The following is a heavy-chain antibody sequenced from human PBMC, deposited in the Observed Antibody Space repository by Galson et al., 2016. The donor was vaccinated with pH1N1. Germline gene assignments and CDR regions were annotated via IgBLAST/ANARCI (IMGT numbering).Heavy chain of an antibody. J-gene: IGHJ1*01. D-gene: IGHD3-16*01. Sequence: ETLSLTCAVSRDSVSSYSYWSWVRQPPGKGLEWIGEVSHSGTTKYNPSLKSRVTIAVDGSNNQLSLKLSSVTAADTAVCYCAKHGGFDLQHWGQGTLVTVSS. CDR1: RDSVSSYSY. CDR3: AKHGGFDLQH. CDR2: VSHSGTT. V-gene: IGHV4-4*02.